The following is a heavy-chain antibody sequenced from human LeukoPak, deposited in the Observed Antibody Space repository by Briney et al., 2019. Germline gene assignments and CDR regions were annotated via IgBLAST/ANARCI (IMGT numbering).Heavy chain of an antibody. V-gene: IGHV4-61*02. CDR2: IYTSGST. D-gene: IGHD2-2*01. J-gene: IGHJ4*02. CDR1: GGSISSGSYY. CDR3: ARADCSSTSCWPFDY. Sequence: SETLSLTCTVSGGSISSGSYYWSWIRQPAGKGLEWIGRIYTSGSTNYNPSLKSRVTISVDTSKNQFSLKLSSVTAADTAVYYCARADCSSTSCWPFDYWGQGTLVTVSS.